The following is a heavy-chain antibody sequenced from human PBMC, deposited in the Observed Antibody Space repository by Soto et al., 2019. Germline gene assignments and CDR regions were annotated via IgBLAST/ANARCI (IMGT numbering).Heavy chain of an antibody. J-gene: IGHJ6*02. CDR1: GYTFTGYY. CDR3: AKGGAIVAAGTRVYLYNAMDV. D-gene: IGHD6-13*01. V-gene: IGHV1-2*02. CDR2: INPNSGDT. Sequence: VASVKVSCKASGYTFTGYYVHWVRQAPGQGLEWMGWINPNSGDTYLAQRFQGRVTMNRDTSIGTAYMELRGLTSDDTAEYYCAKGGAIVAAGTRVYLYNAMDVWGQGTPVTVFS.